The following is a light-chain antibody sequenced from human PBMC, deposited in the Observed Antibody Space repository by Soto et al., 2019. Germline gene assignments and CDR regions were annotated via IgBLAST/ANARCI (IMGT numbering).Light chain of an antibody. J-gene: IGLJ1*01. CDR2: DVS. CDR1: ISDVSGYNF. V-gene: IGLV2-14*03. Sequence: QSVLTQPASVSGSPGQSITISCTGTISDVSGYNFVSWYQQYPGEAPKLMIYDVSNRPSGVSNRFSGSKSGNTASLTISGLQAEDEADYYCSSYTGSNTYGFGTGTKVTVL. CDR3: SSYTGSNTYG.